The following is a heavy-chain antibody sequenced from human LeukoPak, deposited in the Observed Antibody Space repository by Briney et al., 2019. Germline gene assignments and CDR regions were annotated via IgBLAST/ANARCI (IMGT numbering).Heavy chain of an antibody. CDR1: GFVFSNYA. CDR3: AKDRGELQWLDDY. D-gene: IGHD6-19*01. Sequence: GGSLRLSCTASGFVFSNYAMHWVRQAPGKGLEWVSFIRYDGSHQYYADSVKGRFTISRDTSKNTLYLQMNSLRAEDTAVYYCAKDRGELQWLDDYWGQGTLVTVSS. J-gene: IGHJ4*02. CDR2: IRYDGSHQ. V-gene: IGHV3-30*02.